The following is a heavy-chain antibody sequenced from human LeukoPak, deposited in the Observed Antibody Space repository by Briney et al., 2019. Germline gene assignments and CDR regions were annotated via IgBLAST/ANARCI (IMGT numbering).Heavy chain of an antibody. D-gene: IGHD3-3*01. J-gene: IGHJ4*02. V-gene: IGHV3-30*03. CDR3: ARDRAWNYFDY. CDR1: GFTFSSYG. Sequence: GGSLRLSCAASGFTFSSYGMHWVRQAPGKGLEWVAVISYDGSNKYYADSVKGRFTISRDNSKNTLYLQMDSLRAEDTAVYYCARDRAWNYFDYWGQGTLVTVSS. CDR2: ISYDGSNK.